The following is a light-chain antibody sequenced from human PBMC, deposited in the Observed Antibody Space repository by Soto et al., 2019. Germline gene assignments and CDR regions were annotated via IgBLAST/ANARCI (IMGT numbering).Light chain of an antibody. CDR3: QQLNYYPLT. CDR2: AAS. CDR1: QGISNF. V-gene: IGKV1-9*01. J-gene: IGKJ4*01. Sequence: DIQLTQSPSFLSASVGYRVTIACRASQGISNFLAWYQQKAGKAPKLLIYAASTLQSGVPSRFSGSGSGTEFTLTITSVQPEDFATYYCQQLNYYPLTFGGGTRWIS.